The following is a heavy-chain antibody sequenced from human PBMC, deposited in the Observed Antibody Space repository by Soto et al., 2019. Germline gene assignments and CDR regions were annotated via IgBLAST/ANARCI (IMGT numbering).Heavy chain of an antibody. Sequence: QVQLQESGPGLVKPSETLSLTCTVSGGSISSHYWSWIRQPPGKGLEWIGYIYHSGSTNYNPSLKSRVTISVDTSKNQFSLKLSSVTAADTAVYYCTTDLSGSYYFDYWGQGTLVTVSS. CDR1: GGSISSHY. J-gene: IGHJ4*02. V-gene: IGHV4-59*11. D-gene: IGHD1-26*01. CDR3: TTDLSGSYYFDY. CDR2: IYHSGST.